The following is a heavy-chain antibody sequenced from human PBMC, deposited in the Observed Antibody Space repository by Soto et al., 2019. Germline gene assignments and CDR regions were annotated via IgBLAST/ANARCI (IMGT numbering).Heavy chain of an antibody. D-gene: IGHD3-16*02. V-gene: IGHV4-4*02. Sequence: PSETLSLTCAVSGGSIIRSNWWSWVRQPPGKGLEWIGEIFHSGSTKYNPSLKSRVTMSVDKSKNQLSLNLNSVTAADTAVYYCARSDIMITFGGVIVRRGVDVWGQGTTVTVSS. CDR3: ARSDIMITFGGVIVRRGVDV. J-gene: IGHJ6*02. CDR1: GGSIIRSNW. CDR2: IFHSGST.